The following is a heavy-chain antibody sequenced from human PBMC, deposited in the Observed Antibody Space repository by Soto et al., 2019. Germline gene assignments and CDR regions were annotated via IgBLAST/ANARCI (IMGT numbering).Heavy chain of an antibody. Sequence: PGESLKISCKGSGYSFTSYWIGWVRQMPGKGLEWMGIIYPGDSDTRYSKSFQSQVTISADKSISTAYLQWSSLKASDSAMYYCARRYCSGGSCYSWFDLWGQGTLVTVSS. CDR2: IYPGDSDT. CDR1: GYSFTSYW. V-gene: IGHV5-51*01. CDR3: ARRYCSGGSCYSWFDL. J-gene: IGHJ5*02. D-gene: IGHD2-15*01.